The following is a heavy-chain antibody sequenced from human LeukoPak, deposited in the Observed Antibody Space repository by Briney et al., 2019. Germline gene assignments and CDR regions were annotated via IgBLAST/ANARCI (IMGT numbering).Heavy chain of an antibody. Sequence: PGRSLRLSCAASGFTFDDYAMHWVRQAPGKGLEWVSGISWNSGSIGYADSVKGRFTISRDNAKNSLYLQMNGLRAEDTGLYYCAKGYPSFGDLRFLPWGQGTLVTVSS. CDR1: GFTFDDYA. CDR3: AKGYPSFGDLRFLP. CDR2: ISWNSGSI. V-gene: IGHV3-9*01. D-gene: IGHD3-10*01. J-gene: IGHJ5*02.